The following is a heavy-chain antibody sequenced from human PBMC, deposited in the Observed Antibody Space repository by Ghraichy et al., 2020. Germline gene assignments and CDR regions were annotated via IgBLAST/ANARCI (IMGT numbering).Heavy chain of an antibody. V-gene: IGHV4-59*01. CDR2: IYYSGST. J-gene: IGHJ4*02. CDR3: AREGVRDGGNPY. Sequence: SETLSLTCTVSGGSISSYYWSWIRQPPGKGLEWIGYIYYSGSTNYNPSLKSRVTISVDTSKNQFSLKLSSVTAADTAVYYCAREGVRDGGNPYWGQGTLVTVSS. D-gene: IGHD4-23*01. CDR1: GGSISSYY.